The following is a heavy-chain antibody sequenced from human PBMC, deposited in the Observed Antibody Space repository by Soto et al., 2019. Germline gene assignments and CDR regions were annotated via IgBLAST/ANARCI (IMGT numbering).Heavy chain of an antibody. Sequence: ASVKVSCKASGYTFTSYAMHWVRQAPGQRLEWMGWINAGNGNTKYSQKFQGRVTITRDTSASTAYMELSSLRSDDTAVYYCARDPEWELNWFDPWGQGTLVNVSS. CDR2: INAGNGNT. J-gene: IGHJ5*02. CDR3: ARDPEWELNWFDP. D-gene: IGHD1-26*01. CDR1: GYTFTSYA. V-gene: IGHV1-3*01.